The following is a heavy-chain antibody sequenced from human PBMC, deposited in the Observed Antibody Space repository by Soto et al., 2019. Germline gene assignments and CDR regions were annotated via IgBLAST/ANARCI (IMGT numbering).Heavy chain of an antibody. CDR3: AKDRLVGATTCFDY. Sequence: EVQLLESGGGLVQPGGSLRLSCAASGFTFSSYAMSWVRQAPGKGLEWVSAISGSGGSTYDAHSVKGRFTISRDNSKNTLYLQMNSVSAEDTAVYYCAKDRLVGATTCFDYWGQGTLVTVSS. CDR2: ISGSGGST. CDR1: GFTFSSYA. D-gene: IGHD1-26*01. V-gene: IGHV3-23*01. J-gene: IGHJ4*02.